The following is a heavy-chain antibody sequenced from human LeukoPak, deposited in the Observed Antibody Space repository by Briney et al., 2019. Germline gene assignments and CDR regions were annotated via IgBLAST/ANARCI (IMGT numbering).Heavy chain of an antibody. CDR3: ARGYYDSSGYYYFYFDY. CDR2: INPNSGGT. V-gene: IGHV1-2*02. J-gene: IGHJ4*02. D-gene: IGHD3-22*01. Sequence: ASVKVSCKASGYTFAGYYMHWVRQAPGQGLEWMGWINPNSGGTNYAQKFQGRVTMTRDTSISTAYMELSRLRSDDTAVYYCARGYYDSSGYYYFYFDYWGQGTLVTVSS. CDR1: GYTFAGYY.